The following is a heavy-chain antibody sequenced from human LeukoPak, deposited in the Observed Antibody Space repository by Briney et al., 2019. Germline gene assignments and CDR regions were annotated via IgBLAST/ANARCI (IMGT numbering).Heavy chain of an antibody. CDR2: ISGSGDP. Sequence: GGSLRLSCAASGFTFSSYAMSWVRQGPGKGLQWVSAISGSGDPYYADSVKGRFTISRDNSKNTLYLQMSSLRAEDTAIYYCAKYTHDVCYTNWGQGTLVTVSS. J-gene: IGHJ4*02. CDR3: AKYTHDVCYTN. CDR1: GFTFSSYA. D-gene: IGHD2-8*01. V-gene: IGHV3-23*01.